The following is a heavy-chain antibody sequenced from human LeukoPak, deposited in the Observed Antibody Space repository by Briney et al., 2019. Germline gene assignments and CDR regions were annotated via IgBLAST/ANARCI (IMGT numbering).Heavy chain of an antibody. D-gene: IGHD6-13*01. V-gene: IGHV3-23*01. CDR3: AKIWFSSSWGDFDY. Sequence: GGSLRLSCAASGLTFSSYAMTWVRQAPGKGLEWVSAISGSGGSTYYADSVKGRFTISRDNSKNTLYLQMNSLRAEDTAVYYCAKIWFSSSWGDFDYWGQGTLVTVSS. CDR2: ISGSGGST. J-gene: IGHJ4*02. CDR1: GLTFSSYA.